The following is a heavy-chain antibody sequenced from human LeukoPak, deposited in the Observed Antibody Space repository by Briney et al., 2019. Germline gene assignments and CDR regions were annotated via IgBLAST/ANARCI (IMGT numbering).Heavy chain of an antibody. CDR2: IYYSGST. CDR1: GGSISSYY. Sequence: PSETLSLTCTVSGGSISSYYWSWIRQPPGKGLERIGYIYYSGSTNYNPSLKSRVTISVDTSKNQFSLKLSSVTAADTAVYYCARAGIGGSGSYYWEYYFDYWGQGTLVTVSS. CDR3: ARAGIGGSGSYYWEYYFDY. J-gene: IGHJ4*02. V-gene: IGHV4-59*01. D-gene: IGHD3-10*01.